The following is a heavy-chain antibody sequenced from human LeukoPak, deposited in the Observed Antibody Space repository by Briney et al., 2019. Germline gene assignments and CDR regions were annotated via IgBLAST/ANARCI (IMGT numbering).Heavy chain of an antibody. CDR2: IYYSGST. CDR3: ARDRPGGPIYGEGDY. CDR1: GGSISSGDYY. Sequence: PSETLSLTCTVSGGSISSGDYYWSWIRQPPGKGLEWIGYIYYSGSTYYNPSLKSRVTIPVDTSKNQFSLKLSSVTAADTAVYYCARDRPGGPIYGEGDYWGQGTLVTVSS. D-gene: IGHD4-17*01. J-gene: IGHJ4*02. V-gene: IGHV4-30-4*01.